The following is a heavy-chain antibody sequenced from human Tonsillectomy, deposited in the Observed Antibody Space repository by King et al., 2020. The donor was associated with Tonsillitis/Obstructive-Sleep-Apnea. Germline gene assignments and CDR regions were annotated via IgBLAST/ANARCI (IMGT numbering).Heavy chain of an antibody. CDR3: ARLATMAFDI. V-gene: IGHV5-51*01. CDR1: GYSFTTYW. CDR2: VYPGDSDT. J-gene: IGHJ3*02. D-gene: IGHD5-24*01. Sequence: QLVQSGAEVRKPGESLKISCKGSGYSFTTYWIAWVRQMPGKGLELMGIVYPGDSDTRYSPSFQGQVTISADKSISTAYLQWSRLKTSDTAVYYCARLATMAFDIWGKGTMVTVSS.